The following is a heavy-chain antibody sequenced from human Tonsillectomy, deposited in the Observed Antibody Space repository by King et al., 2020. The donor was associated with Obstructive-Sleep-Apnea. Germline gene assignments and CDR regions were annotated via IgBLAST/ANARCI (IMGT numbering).Heavy chain of an antibody. V-gene: IGHV3-73*01. Sequence: VQLVESGGGLVQPGGSLKLSCAASGFTFSGSAMHWVRQASGKGLEWVGRIRSKANSYATAYVGSVKGRFTISREDSKNTGYRQMNSLKTEDTAVYYCTRPIAVAGHNWFDPWGQGTLVTVSS. CDR1: GFTFSGSA. CDR2: IRSKANSYAT. J-gene: IGHJ5*02. CDR3: TRPIAVAGHNWFDP. D-gene: IGHD6-19*01.